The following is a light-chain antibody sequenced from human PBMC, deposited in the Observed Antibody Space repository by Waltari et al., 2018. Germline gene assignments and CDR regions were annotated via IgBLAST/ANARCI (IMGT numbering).Light chain of an antibody. Sequence: QSALTQPASVSGSPGQSITTSCPATSSDVGGYNDVSWYQQHPGKAPKLMIYEVSNRPSGVSNRFSGSKSGNTASLTISGLQAEDEADYYCSSYTSSSTLVVFGGGTKLTVL. J-gene: IGLJ2*01. CDR3: SSYTSSSTLVV. V-gene: IGLV2-14*01. CDR1: SSDVGGYND. CDR2: EVS.